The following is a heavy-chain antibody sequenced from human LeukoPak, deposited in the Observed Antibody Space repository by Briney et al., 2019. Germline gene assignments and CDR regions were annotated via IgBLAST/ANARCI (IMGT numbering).Heavy chain of an antibody. CDR1: GGTFSSYA. V-gene: IGHV1-69*13. CDR2: IIPIFGTA. CDR3: ARATSESLGELSPSFPDY. Sequence: ASVKVSCKASGGTFSSYAISWVRQAPGQGLEWVGGIIPIFGTANYAQKFQGRVTITADESTSTAYMELSSLRSEDTAVYYCARATSESLGELSPSFPDYWGQGTLVTVSS. J-gene: IGHJ4*02. D-gene: IGHD3-16*02.